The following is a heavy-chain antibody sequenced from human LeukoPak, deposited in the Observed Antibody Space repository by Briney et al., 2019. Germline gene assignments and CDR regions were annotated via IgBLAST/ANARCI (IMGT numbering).Heavy chain of an antibody. CDR3: VRRSRGSPRDTLTGFNGFDI. CDR2: IYSGDSDT. D-gene: IGHD3-9*01. CDR1: GYNFNNHW. V-gene: IGHV5-51*01. J-gene: IGHJ3*02. Sequence: GEPLKISCKCSGYNFNNHWIGGVRQMPGKGLEWMGLIYSGDSDTKYSPSFEGHVTMSVARSISATYLHWSSLNASDTAMYYCVRRSRGSPRDTLTGFNGFDIWGQGTMVTVSS.